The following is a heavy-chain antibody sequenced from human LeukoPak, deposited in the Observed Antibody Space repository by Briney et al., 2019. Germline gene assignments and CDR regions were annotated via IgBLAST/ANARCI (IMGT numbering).Heavy chain of an antibody. CDR3: ARGGSYQGDFDI. D-gene: IGHD1-26*01. J-gene: IGHJ3*02. CDR2: ISSSGSTI. Sequence: PGRSLRLSCAASGFSFSSYGMHWVRQAPGKGLEWVSYISSSGSTIYYADSVKGRFTISRDNAKNSLYLQMNSLRAEDTAVYYCARGGSYQGDFDIWGQGTMVTVSS. CDR1: GFSFSSYG. V-gene: IGHV3-48*04.